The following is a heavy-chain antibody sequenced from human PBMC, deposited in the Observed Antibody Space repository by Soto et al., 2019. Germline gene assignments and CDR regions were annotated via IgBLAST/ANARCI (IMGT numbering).Heavy chain of an antibody. CDR1: GFIFRSYS. J-gene: IGHJ3*02. Sequence: QVQLVESGGGVVQPGRSLRLSCAASGFIFRSYSMHWVRQAPGKGLEWVAVISYDGSNKYYADSVKGRFTISRDNSKNTLYVQMNSLRAEDTAVYYCAREYGIGGAAFDIWGQGTMVTVSS. D-gene: IGHD2-15*01. CDR3: AREYGIGGAAFDI. CDR2: ISYDGSNK. V-gene: IGHV3-30-3*01.